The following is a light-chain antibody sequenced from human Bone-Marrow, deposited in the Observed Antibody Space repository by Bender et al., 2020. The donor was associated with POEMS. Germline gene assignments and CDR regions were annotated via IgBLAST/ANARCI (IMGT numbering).Light chain of an antibody. CDR2: KDT. J-gene: IGLJ3*02. V-gene: IGLV3-25*03. Sequence: SYVLTQPPSVSVPPGKTASITCGGNNMGSESVHWYQQKPGQAPVLVIYKDTERPSGIPGRFSGSSSGTTVTLTISGVQAEDEADYYCQSADSSGTWVFGGGTKLTVL. CDR1: NMGSES. CDR3: QSADSSGTWV.